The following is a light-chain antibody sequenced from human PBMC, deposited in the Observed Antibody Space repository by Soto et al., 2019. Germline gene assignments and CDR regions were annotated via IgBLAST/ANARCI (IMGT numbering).Light chain of an antibody. V-gene: IGKV3-20*01. Sequence: EIVLTQSPGTLSLSPGERATLSCRASQSVSSSYLAWYQQKPGQATRLLIYVASSRATGIPDRFSGSGSGTDFTLTIIRLEPEDFAVYYCQQYGSSPPYTFGQGTKLEIK. J-gene: IGKJ2*01. CDR3: QQYGSSPPYT. CDR1: QSVSSSY. CDR2: VAS.